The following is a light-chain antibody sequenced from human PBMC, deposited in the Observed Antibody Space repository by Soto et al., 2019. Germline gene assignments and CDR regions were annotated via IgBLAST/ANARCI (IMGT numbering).Light chain of an antibody. V-gene: IGKV3-20*01. Sequence: EIVLTQSPGTLSLSPGERATLSCRASQSVTSSYLAWYQQKPGQAPRPLIYSASSRATGIPDRFSGSGSGTDFTLTISRLEHEDVAVYYCQQYGSSRWTFGQGTKVEIK. J-gene: IGKJ1*01. CDR2: SAS. CDR3: QQYGSSRWT. CDR1: QSVTSSY.